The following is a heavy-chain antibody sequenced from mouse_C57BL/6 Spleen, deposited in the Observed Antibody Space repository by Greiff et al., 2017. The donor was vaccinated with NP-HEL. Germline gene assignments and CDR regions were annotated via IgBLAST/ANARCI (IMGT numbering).Heavy chain of an antibody. CDR2: INPNNGGT. J-gene: IGHJ4*01. D-gene: IGHD1-1*01. CDR1: GYTFTDYN. V-gene: IGHV1-18*01. Sequence: EVQLQQSGPELVKPGASVKIPCKASGYTFTDYNMDWVKQSHGKSLEWIGDINPNNGGTIYNQKFKGKATLTVDKSSSTAYMELRSLTSEDTAVYYCARRMVVEEAMDYWGQGTSVTVSS. CDR3: ARRMVVEEAMDY.